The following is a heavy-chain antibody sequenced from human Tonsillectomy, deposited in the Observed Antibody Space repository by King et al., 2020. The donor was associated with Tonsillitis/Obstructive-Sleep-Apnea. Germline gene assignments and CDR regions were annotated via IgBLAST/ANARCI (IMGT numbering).Heavy chain of an antibody. CDR1: GFTFDDYA. Sequence: VQSGRSLRLSCAASGFTFDDYAMHWVRQAPGKGLEWVSVVSWNSANISYADSVKGRFTISRDNAKNSLYLQMNSLRTEDTAVYYCAKESLKSTFAKDAFDIWGQGTMVTVPS. CDR3: AKESLKSTFAKDAFDI. J-gene: IGHJ3*02. D-gene: IGHD3-3*02. CDR2: VSWNSANI. V-gene: IGHV3-9*01.